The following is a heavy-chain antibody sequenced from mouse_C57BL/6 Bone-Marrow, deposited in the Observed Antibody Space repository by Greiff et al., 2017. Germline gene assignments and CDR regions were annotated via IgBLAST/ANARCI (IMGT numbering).Heavy chain of an antibody. CDR2: IDPSDSYT. CDR3: APRDSSGYVMVY. CDR1: GYTFTSYW. V-gene: IGHV1-50*01. D-gene: IGHD3-2*02. J-gene: IGHJ3*01. Sequence: QVQLQQPGAELVKPGASVKLSCKASGYTFTSYWMQWVKQRPGQGLEWIGEIDPSDSYTNSNQKFKGKDTLTVDTSSRTAYMQHSRLTTEDSAVYYCAPRDSSGYVMVYWGQGTLVTVSA.